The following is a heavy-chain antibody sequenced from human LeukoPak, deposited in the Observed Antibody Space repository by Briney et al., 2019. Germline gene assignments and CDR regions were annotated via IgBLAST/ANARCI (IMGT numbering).Heavy chain of an antibody. D-gene: IGHD3-3*01. CDR3: AGGHYDFWSGYYTSFDY. V-gene: IGHV4-4*07. Sequence: SEALSLTCTVSGGSISIYYWSWIRQPAGKALEWIGRIYTSGSTNYNPSLKSRVTMSVDTSKNQFSLKLSSVTAADTAVYYCAGGHYDFWSGYYTSFDYWGQGTLVTVSS. J-gene: IGHJ4*02. CDR2: IYTSGST. CDR1: GGSISIYY.